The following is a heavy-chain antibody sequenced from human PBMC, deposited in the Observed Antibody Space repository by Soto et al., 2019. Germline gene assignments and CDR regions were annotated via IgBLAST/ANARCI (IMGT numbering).Heavy chain of an antibody. V-gene: IGHV3-66*01. J-gene: IGHJ3*02. CDR1: GLTVSHYY. D-gene: IGHD3-10*01. Sequence: GGSLRLSCAASGLTVSHYYMTWVRQAPGKGLEWVSVIYSGGSTYYADSVKGRFIISRDNSENTLYLQMNSLRAEDTAVYYCARGVPGTYASDIWGQGTMVTVSS. CDR2: IYSGGST. CDR3: ARGVPGTYASDI.